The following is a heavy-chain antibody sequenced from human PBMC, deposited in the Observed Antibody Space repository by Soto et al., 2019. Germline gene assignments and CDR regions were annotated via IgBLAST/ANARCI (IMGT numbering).Heavy chain of an antibody. D-gene: IGHD3-10*01. CDR3: ARQQLLWFGEPLGWFDP. CDR2: IYYSGST. CDR1: GGSISSSSYY. J-gene: IGHJ5*02. Sequence: QLQLQESGPGLVKPSETLSLTCTVSGGSISSSSYYWGWIRQPPGKGLEWIGSIYYSGSTYYNPSLKSRVTISVDTSKNQFSLKLSSVTAADTAVYYCARQQLLWFGEPLGWFDPWGQGTLVTVSS. V-gene: IGHV4-39*01.